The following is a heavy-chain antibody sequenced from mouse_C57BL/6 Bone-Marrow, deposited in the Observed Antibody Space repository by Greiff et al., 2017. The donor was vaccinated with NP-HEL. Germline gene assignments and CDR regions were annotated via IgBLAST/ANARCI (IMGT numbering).Heavy chain of an antibody. CDR2: IYPGDGDT. V-gene: IGHV1-82*01. Sequence: QVQLKQSGPELVKPGASVKISCKASGYAFSSSWMNWVKQRPGKGLEWIGRIYPGDGDTNYNGKFKGKATLTADKSSSTAYMQLSSLTSEDSAVYFCAMGIYYDYDGYFDVWGTGTTVTVSS. CDR3: AMGIYYDYDGYFDV. CDR1: GYAFSSSW. J-gene: IGHJ1*03. D-gene: IGHD2-4*01.